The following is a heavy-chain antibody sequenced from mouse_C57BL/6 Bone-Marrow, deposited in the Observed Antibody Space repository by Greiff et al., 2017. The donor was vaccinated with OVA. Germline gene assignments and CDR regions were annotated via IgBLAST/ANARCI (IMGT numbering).Heavy chain of an antibody. CDR2: IYPRSGNT. Sequence: QVQLQQSGAELARPGASVKLSCKASGYTFTSYGISWVKQRTGQGLEWIGEIYPRSGNTYYNEKFKGKATLTADKSSSTAYMELRSLTSEDSEVDFCARDYFDYGGQGTTRTVSS. CDR3: ARDYFDY. V-gene: IGHV1-81*01. CDR1: GYTFTSYG. J-gene: IGHJ2*01.